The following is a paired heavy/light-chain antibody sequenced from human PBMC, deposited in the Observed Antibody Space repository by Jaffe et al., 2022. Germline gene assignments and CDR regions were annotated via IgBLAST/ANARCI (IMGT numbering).Light chain of an antibody. CDR3: CSYAGSSTSVV. V-gene: IGLV2-23*02. CDR2: EVN. Sequence: QSALTQPASVSGSPGQSITISCTGTSNDVGSYNLVSWHQQHPGKAPKLVIYEVNKRPSGVSNRFSGSKSGNTASLTISGLRAEDEADYYCCSYAGSSTSVVFGGGTKLTVL. J-gene: IGLJ2*01. CDR1: SNDVGSYNL.
Heavy chain of an antibody. Sequence: EVQLVESGGGLVQPGGSLRLSCAASGFTFSSYEMNWVRQAPGKGLEWISYISTSGNTIYYADSVKGRFTISRDNAKNSLYLQMNSLRAEDTAVYYCARDTGGSGYDLFGVGYWGQGTLVTVSS. V-gene: IGHV3-48*03. J-gene: IGHJ4*02. D-gene: IGHD5-12*01. CDR3: ARDTGGSGYDLFGVGY. CDR1: GFTFSSYE. CDR2: ISTSGNTI.